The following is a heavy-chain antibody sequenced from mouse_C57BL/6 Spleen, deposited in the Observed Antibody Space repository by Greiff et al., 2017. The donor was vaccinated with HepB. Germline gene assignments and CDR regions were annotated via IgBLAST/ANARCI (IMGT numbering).Heavy chain of an antibody. D-gene: IGHD1-1*01. CDR1: GFTFSDYY. CDR3: ARDTTVPGNAMDY. V-gene: IGHV5-12*01. CDR2: ISNGGGST. Sequence: EVQLVESGGGLVQPGGSLKLSCAASGFTFSDYYMYWVRQTPEKRLEWVAYISNGGGSTYYPDTVKGRFTISRDNAKNTLYLQMSRLKSEDTAMYYCARDTTVPGNAMDYWGQGTSVTVSS. J-gene: IGHJ4*01.